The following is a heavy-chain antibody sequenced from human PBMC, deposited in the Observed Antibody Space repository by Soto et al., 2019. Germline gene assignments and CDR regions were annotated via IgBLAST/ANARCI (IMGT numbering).Heavy chain of an antibody. Sequence: ETLCLTCPVSGGSVSSGSYYWSWVRQAPGKGLEWVANIKQDGSEKYYVDSVKGRFTISRDNAKNSLYLQMNSLRAEDTAVYYCARPRYSSGWYDAFDIWGQGTMVTV. CDR3: ARPRYSSGWYDAFDI. CDR1: GGSVSSGSYY. D-gene: IGHD6-19*01. CDR2: IKQDGSEK. V-gene: IGHV3-7*03. J-gene: IGHJ3*02.